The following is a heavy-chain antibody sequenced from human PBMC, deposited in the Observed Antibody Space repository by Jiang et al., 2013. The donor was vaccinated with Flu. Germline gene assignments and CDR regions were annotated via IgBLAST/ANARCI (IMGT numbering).Heavy chain of an antibody. Sequence: IRSKAYGGTTEYAASVKGRFTISRDDSKSIAYLQMNSLKTEDTAVYYCTRTPQGTVTTGPTYYYYYYMDVWGKGTTVTVSS. D-gene: IGHD4-11*01. CDR3: TRTPQGTVTTGPTYYYYYYMDV. V-gene: IGHV3-49*02. CDR2: IRSKAYGGTT. J-gene: IGHJ6*03.